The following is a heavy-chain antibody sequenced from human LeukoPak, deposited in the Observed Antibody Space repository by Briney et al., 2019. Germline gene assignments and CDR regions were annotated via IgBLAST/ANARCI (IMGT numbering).Heavy chain of an antibody. CDR1: GFPVSAIY. J-gene: IGHJ2*01. D-gene: IGHD1-26*01. CDR3: VRDPAWGHWYFDL. CDR2: IYTTEQT. Sequence: GGPPGFSVFGTGFPVSAIYMTWGAQTPGKGWDGVSVIYTTEQTYYADSVKGRFTISRNNSKNTVYLQMNGLRVDDTAIYYCVRDPAWGHWYFDLWGRGTLVTVS. V-gene: IGHV3-53*01.